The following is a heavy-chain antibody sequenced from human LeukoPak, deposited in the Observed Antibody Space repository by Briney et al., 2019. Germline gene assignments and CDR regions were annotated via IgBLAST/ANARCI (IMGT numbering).Heavy chain of an antibody. CDR3: ARKEGGQLVNTRRWFDP. J-gene: IGHJ5*02. CDR1: GGSFSGYY. Sequence: SETLSLTCAVYGGSFSGYYWSWIRQPPGKGLEWIGEINHGGSTNYNPSLKSRVTISVDTSKNQFSLKLSSVTAADTAVYYCARKEGGQLVNTRRWFDPWGQGTLVTVSS. CDR2: INHGGST. V-gene: IGHV4-34*01. D-gene: IGHD6-13*01.